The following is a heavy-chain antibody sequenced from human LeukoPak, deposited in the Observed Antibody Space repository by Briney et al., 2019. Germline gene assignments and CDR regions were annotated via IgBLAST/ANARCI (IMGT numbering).Heavy chain of an antibody. Sequence: ASVKVSCKASGYTFTGYYMHWVRQAPGQGLEWMGRINPNSGGTNYAQKFQGRVTMTRDTSISTAYMELSRLRSDDTAVYYCARGANYYDSSGYYPVPEYFQHWGQGTLVTVSS. J-gene: IGHJ1*01. CDR2: INPNSGGT. CDR3: ARGANYYDSSGYYPVPEYFQH. CDR1: GYTFTGYY. V-gene: IGHV1-2*06. D-gene: IGHD3-22*01.